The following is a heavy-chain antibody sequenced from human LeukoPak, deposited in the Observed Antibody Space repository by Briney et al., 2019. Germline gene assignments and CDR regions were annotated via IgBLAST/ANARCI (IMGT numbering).Heavy chain of an antibody. CDR1: GFTFSSYS. V-gene: IGHV3-21*01. CDR2: ISSSSSVI. D-gene: IGHD3-16*01. Sequence: GGSLRLYCGASGFTFSSYSINWVRQAPGRGLEWVSSISSSSSVIFYSDSVKGRFTISRDNAKNSLYLQMNSLRAEDTAVYYCARGGSGATRDDTFDIWGQGTMVTVSS. J-gene: IGHJ3*02. CDR3: ARGGSGATRDDTFDI.